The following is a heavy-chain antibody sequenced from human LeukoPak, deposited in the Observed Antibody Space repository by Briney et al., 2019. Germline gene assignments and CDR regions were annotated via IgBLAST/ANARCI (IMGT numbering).Heavy chain of an antibody. J-gene: IGHJ3*02. CDR3: ARDSPGYCSSTSCRAFDI. V-gene: IGHV3-21*01. CDR1: GFTFSSYS. D-gene: IGHD2-2*01. CDR2: IRSSSSYI. Sequence: PGGSLRLSCAASGFTFSSYSMNWVRQARGKGLEWVSSIRSSSSYIYYADSVKGRFTISRDNAKNSLYLQMNSLRAEDTAVYYCARDSPGYCSSTSCRAFDIWGQGTMVTVSS.